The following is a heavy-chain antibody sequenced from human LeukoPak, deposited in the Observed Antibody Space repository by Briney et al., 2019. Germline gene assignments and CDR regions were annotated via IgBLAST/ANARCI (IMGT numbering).Heavy chain of an antibody. J-gene: IGHJ4*02. CDR3: ARDVGGGGDY. Sequence: GGSLRLSCAASGFTFSSYAMHWVRQAPGKGLEWVAVISYDGSNKYYADSVKGRFTISGDNSKNTLYLQMNSLRAEDTAVYYCARDVGGGGDYWGQGTLVTVSS. D-gene: IGHD1-26*01. CDR1: GFTFSSYA. V-gene: IGHV3-30-3*01. CDR2: ISYDGSNK.